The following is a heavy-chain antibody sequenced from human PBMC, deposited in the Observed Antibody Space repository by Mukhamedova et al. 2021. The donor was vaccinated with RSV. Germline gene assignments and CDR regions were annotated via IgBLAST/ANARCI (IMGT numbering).Heavy chain of an antibody. V-gene: IGHV4-34*01. D-gene: IGHD6-19*01. CDR2: INHSGST. J-gene: IGHJ5*02. CDR3: ARASIAVAGSRRRWFDP. Sequence: EYMGEINHSGSTNYNPSLKSRVTISVDTSKNQFSLKLSSVTAADTAEYYCARASIAVAGSRRRWFDPWGQGTLVTVSS.